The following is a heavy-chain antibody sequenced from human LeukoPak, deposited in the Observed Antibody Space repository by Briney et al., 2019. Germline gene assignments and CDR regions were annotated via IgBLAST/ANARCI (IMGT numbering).Heavy chain of an antibody. CDR3: AKSGDYLWDY. CDR2: ISYSGSTT. J-gene: IGHJ4*02. V-gene: IGHV4-39*01. CDR1: GGSISSSSVY. D-gene: IGHD3-16*01. Sequence: SSETLSLTCTVSGGSISSSSVYWGWIRQPPGKGLEWIATISYSGSTTPYNPSLKSRVTISVDTSKNQFSLKLNSVTAADTAVYYCAKSGDYLWDYWGQGTLVTVST.